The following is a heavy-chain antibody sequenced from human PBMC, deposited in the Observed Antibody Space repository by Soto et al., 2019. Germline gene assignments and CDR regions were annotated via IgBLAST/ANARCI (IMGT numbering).Heavy chain of an antibody. J-gene: IGHJ6*02. D-gene: IGHD3-10*01. Sequence: GGSMRLSXAATGFSFSNYGMAWVRQTPGKGLEWVSSISSDSSYIYYADSLKGRFTISRDNAKNSLYLQLSSLRAEDTAVYYCARPRGWLVRKIYSYYYPMDVWGQGTTVTVS. CDR3: ARPRGWLVRKIYSYYYPMDV. CDR1: GFSFSNYG. V-gene: IGHV3-21*01. CDR2: ISSDSSYI.